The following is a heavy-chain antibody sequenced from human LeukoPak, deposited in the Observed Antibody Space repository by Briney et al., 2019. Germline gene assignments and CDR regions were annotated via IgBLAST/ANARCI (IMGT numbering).Heavy chain of an antibody. CDR2: INPNSGGT. J-gene: IGHJ6*03. CDR1: GYTFTGYY. D-gene: IGHD1-1*01. V-gene: IGHV1-2*02. Sequence: ASVKVSCKASGYTFTGYYMHWVRQAPGQGLEWMGWINPNSGGTNYAQKFQGRVTTTRDTSISTAYMELSRLRSDDTAVYYCARAPRNGDYYYYMDVWGKGTTVTVSS. CDR3: ARAPRNGDYYYYMDV.